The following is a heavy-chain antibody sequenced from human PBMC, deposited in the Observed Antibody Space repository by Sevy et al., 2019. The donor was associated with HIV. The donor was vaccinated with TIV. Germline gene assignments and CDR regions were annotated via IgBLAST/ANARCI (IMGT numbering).Heavy chain of an antibody. D-gene: IGHD3-22*01. CDR3: ARVLYYDSSAYYFDY. J-gene: IGHJ4*02. V-gene: IGHV1-2*06. CDR2: INPNSGDT. CDR1: GYMFIAYF. Sequence: ASVKVSCKASGYMFIAYFIHWVRQAPGQGLEWMGRINPNSGDTNYAQKFQGRVTMTRDTSINTAYMELSRLRSDDTAVNSCARVLYYDSSAYYFDYWGQGTLVTVSS.